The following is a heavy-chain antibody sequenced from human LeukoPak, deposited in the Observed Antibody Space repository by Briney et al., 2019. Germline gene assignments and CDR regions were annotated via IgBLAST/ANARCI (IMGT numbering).Heavy chain of an antibody. CDR1: GFTFSSYG. Sequence: GGSLRLSCAASGFTFSSYGMHWVRQAPGKGLEWVAVISYDGSNKYYGDSVKGRFTISRDNSKNTLYLQMNSLRAEDTAVYYCAKAFYGSGPYYYGMDVWGKGTTVTVSS. V-gene: IGHV3-30*18. D-gene: IGHD3-10*01. CDR3: AKAFYGSGPYYYGMDV. CDR2: ISYDGSNK. J-gene: IGHJ6*04.